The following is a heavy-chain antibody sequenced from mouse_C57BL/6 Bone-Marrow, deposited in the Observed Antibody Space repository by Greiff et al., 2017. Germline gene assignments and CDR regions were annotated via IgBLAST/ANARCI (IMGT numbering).Heavy chain of an antibody. D-gene: IGHD2-4*01. J-gene: IGHJ4*01. CDR1: GFTFSSYA. CDR3: ARDRVYYDYPYAMDY. V-gene: IGHV5-4*01. CDR2: ISDGGSYT. Sequence: EVQGVESGGGLVKPGGSLKLSCAASGFTFSSYAMSWVRQTPEKRLEWVATISDGGSYTYYPDNVKGRFTISRDNAKNNLYLQMSHLKSEDTAMYYCARDRVYYDYPYAMDYWGQGTSVTVSS.